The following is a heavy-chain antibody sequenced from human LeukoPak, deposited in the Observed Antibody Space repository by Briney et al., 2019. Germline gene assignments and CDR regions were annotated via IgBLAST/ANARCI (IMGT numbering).Heavy chain of an antibody. CDR3: AKDFSLTSYYYDSGTYRVRANYYFDY. J-gene: IGHJ4*02. Sequence: PGGSLRLSCAASGFTVSSNYMNWVRQAPGKGLEWVSGIYVDGSTYYADSVTGRFTISRDNSKNTVFLQMNSLRGEDTALYYCAKDFSLTSYYYDSGTYRVRANYYFDYWGQGTLVTVSS. V-gene: IGHV3-53*01. CDR1: GFTVSSNY. D-gene: IGHD3-10*01. CDR2: IYVDGST.